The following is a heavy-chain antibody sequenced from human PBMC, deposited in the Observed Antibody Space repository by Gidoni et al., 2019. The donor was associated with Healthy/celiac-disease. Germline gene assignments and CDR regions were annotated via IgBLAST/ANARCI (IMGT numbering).Heavy chain of an antibody. CDR3: ARGGLLWFGEGGNGMDV. Sequence: QVQLVVSGGGVVHPGRSLRFSCAASGFTFSSHAIHWARQAPGKGLEWVAVISYDGGNKYYADSEKGRFTISRDNSKNTLCLQRNSLRAEETAVYYCARGGLLWFGEGGNGMDVWGQGTTVTVSS. CDR1: GFTFSSHA. V-gene: IGHV3-30-3*01. J-gene: IGHJ6*02. CDR2: ISYDGGNK. D-gene: IGHD3-10*01.